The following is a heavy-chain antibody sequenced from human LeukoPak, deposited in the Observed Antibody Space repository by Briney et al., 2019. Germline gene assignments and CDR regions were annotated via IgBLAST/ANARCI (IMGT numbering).Heavy chain of an antibody. V-gene: IGHV4-59*01. J-gene: IGHJ4*02. CDR2: IYYSGST. Sequence: SETLSLTCTVSGGSISSYYWSWIRQPPGKGLEWIGYIYYSGSTNYNPSLKSRVTISVDTSKNQFSLKLSSVTAADTAVYYCARVGFSGYYISYYFDYWGQGSLVTVSS. D-gene: IGHD3-22*01. CDR1: GGSISSYY. CDR3: ARVGFSGYYISYYFDY.